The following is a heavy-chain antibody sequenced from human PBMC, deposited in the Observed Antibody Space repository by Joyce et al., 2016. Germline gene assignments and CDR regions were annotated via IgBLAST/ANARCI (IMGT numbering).Heavy chain of an antibody. CDR3: ARRRLPVNKKSDYFFDN. CDR2: ISQSWAA. V-gene: IGHV4-39*01. J-gene: IGHJ4*02. Sequence: QLQLHESGPGLVKPSETLSLTYSVSGDSISSSSYYWAWVRQSPGKGLEWIGQISQSWAAFYNPSLRSRVTMSVDTSKNQFSLELSTVTATDTAVYFCARRRLPVNKKSDYFFDNWGRGTLVTVSS. CDR1: GDSISSSSYY. D-gene: IGHD1/OR15-1a*01.